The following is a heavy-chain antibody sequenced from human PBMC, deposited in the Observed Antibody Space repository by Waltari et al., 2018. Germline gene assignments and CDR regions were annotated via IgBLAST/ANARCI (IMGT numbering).Heavy chain of an antibody. D-gene: IGHD3-3*01. V-gene: IGHV4-61*02. CDR1: GDSISSGAYY. Sequence: QVQLQESGPGLVKPSQTLSLTCTVSGDSISSGAYYWSWIRQPAGKGLEWIGRIYWSGSTNYHPSLGSRVTISLDPPNNQFSLKLNSATAADTAVYYCARESITIFGVIDYWGRGTLVTVSS. CDR2: IYWSGST. J-gene: IGHJ4*02. CDR3: ARESITIFGVIDY.